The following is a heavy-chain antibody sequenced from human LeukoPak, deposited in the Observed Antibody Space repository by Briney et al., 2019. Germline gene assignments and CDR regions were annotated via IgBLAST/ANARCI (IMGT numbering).Heavy chain of an antibody. CDR1: GFTFSSYE. V-gene: IGHV3-48*03. Sequence: PGGSLRLSCAASGFTFSSYEMNWVRQAPGKGLEWVSYISSSGSTIYYADSVKGRFTISRDNAKNSLYLQMNSLRAEDTAVYYCARAAAAAGTHFDYWGQGTLVTVSS. CDR2: ISSSGSTI. D-gene: IGHD6-13*01. CDR3: ARAAAAAGTHFDY. J-gene: IGHJ4*02.